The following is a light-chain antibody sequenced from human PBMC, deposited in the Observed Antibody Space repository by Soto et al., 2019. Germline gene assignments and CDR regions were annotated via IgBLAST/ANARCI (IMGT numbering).Light chain of an antibody. Sequence: DIQMTQSPSSLSASVGDGVAITCRASQTIMTYLNWYQLKPGKPPRLLIYAASSLQSGVPSRFSARRSGTDFTLTISNLQPEDFATYYCQQSYSTPVTFGQGTKVDIK. CDR3: QQSYSTPVT. J-gene: IGKJ1*01. CDR2: AAS. V-gene: IGKV1-39*01. CDR1: QTIMTY.